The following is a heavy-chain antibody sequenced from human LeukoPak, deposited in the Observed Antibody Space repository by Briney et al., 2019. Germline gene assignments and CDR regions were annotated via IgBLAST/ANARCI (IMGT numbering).Heavy chain of an antibody. CDR3: ARGTGGEWLIQSGFDY. V-gene: IGHV1-46*01. CDR2: INPSGGST. Sequence: ASVKVSSKASGYTFTSYYMHWVRQAPGQGLEWMGIINPSGGSTSYAQKFQGRVTMTGDMSTSTVYMELSSLRSEDTAVYYCARGTGGEWLIQSGFDYWGQGTLVTVSS. CDR1: GYTFTSYY. D-gene: IGHD6-19*01. J-gene: IGHJ4*02.